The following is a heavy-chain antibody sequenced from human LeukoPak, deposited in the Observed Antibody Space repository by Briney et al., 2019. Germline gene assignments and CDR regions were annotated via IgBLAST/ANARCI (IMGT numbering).Heavy chain of an antibody. CDR1: GFSVGSNY. D-gene: IGHD6-13*01. CDR3: SSSSPTSYTDY. J-gene: IGHJ4*02. V-gene: IGHV3-53*04. Sequence: RGSLRLSCAASGFSVGSNYMTWVRQAPGKGLECVSVIYSGGSTYYADSVKGRFTTSRHNTKNTLYLQMNSLRAEDTAVYYCSSSSPTSYTDYWGQGTLVTVSS. CDR2: IYSGGST.